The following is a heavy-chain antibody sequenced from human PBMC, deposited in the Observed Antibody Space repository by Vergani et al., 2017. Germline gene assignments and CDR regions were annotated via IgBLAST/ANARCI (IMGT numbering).Heavy chain of an antibody. V-gene: IGHV4-39*01. J-gene: IGHJ1*01. CDR2: IYYSGST. D-gene: IGHD3-22*01. CDR3: VRHAPNYYDSVGYYFGYFQH. Sequence: QVQLQESGPGLVKPSETLSLTFTVSGCSISSYYWGWIRQPPGKGLEWIGSIYYSGSTYYNPSLKSRVTISVDRSKNPFSLKLRPVTAAETAVYYCVRHAPNYYDSVGYYFGYFQHWGQGTLVTVSS. CDR1: GCSISSYY.